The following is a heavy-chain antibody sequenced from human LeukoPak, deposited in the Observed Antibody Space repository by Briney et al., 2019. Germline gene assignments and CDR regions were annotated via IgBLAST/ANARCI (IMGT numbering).Heavy chain of an antibody. J-gene: IGHJ5*02. Sequence: GGSLRLSCAASGFTFTNYAMTWVRQTPGKGLEWVSTIRGGGTNTLHADSVKGRFTISRDNSKSTLYLQMSNLRAEDTAVYYCAKHSGSDSGYWLDPWGQGTRVTVSS. D-gene: IGHD5-12*01. CDR3: AKHSGSDSGYWLDP. CDR2: IRGGGTNT. CDR1: GFTFTNYA. V-gene: IGHV3-23*01.